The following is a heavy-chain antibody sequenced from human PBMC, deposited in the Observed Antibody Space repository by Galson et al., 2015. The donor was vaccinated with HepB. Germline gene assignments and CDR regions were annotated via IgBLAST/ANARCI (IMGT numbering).Heavy chain of an antibody. CDR1: GGTFSNYA. CDR2: IIPIFGTA. Sequence: SVKVSCKASGGTFSNYAISWVRQAPGQGLEWMGGIIPIFGTANYAQKFQGRVTITADESTSTAYMELSSLRSEDTAVYYCASNYYDSSGYSRWGQGTLVTVSS. CDR3: ASNYYDSSGYSR. J-gene: IGHJ4*02. D-gene: IGHD3-22*01. V-gene: IGHV1-69*13.